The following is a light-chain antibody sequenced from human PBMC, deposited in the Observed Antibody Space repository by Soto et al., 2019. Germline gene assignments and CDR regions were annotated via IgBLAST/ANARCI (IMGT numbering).Light chain of an antibody. V-gene: IGLV2-14*01. CDR1: NSDVGTYNY. Sequence: QSALTQPPSVSGSPGQSITISCTGTNSDVGTYNYVSWYQQHAGKVPKLMIYDVSNRPSGVSDRFSGSKSGNTASLTISGLQDEDEADYYCSSYTISGTHVFGGGTKVTVL. CDR2: DVS. J-gene: IGLJ2*01. CDR3: SSYTISGTHV.